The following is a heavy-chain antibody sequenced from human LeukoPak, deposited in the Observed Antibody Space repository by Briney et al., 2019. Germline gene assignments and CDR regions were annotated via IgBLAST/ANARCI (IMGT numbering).Heavy chain of an antibody. D-gene: IGHD2-15*01. CDR1: GFTFSSYG. CDR3: AKQTVVAAKNYFDY. V-gene: IGHV3-30*18. Sequence: GGSLRLSCAASGFTFSSYGMHWVRQAPGKGLEWVAVISYDGSNKYYADSVKGRFTISRDNSKNTLYLQMNSLRAEDTAIYYCAKQTVVAAKNYFDYWGQGTLVTVSS. CDR2: ISYDGSNK. J-gene: IGHJ4*02.